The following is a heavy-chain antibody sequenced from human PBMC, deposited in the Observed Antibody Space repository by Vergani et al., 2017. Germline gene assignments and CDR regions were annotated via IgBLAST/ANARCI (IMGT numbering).Heavy chain of an antibody. CDR1: GDPVSSSDYY. CDR2: IYYGGST. Sequence: QLQLHESGPGLVKPSEILSLTCSVSGDPVSSSDYYWGRIRQPPGKGLEWIGTIYYGGSTYYNPSLKRRVTISVDRSKNQFSLKLSSVTAADTAVYYCASGVYEYYFDYWGQGTLVTVSS. J-gene: IGHJ4*02. D-gene: IGHD2-8*01. CDR3: ASGVYEYYFDY. V-gene: IGHV4-39*01.